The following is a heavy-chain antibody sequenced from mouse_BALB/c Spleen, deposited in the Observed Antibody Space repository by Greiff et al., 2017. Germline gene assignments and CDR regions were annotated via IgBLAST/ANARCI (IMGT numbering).Heavy chain of an antibody. D-gene: IGHD2-10*02. CDR3: AIPYGNYAWFAY. V-gene: IGHV2-2*02. CDR1: GFSLTSYG. Sequence: VKVEESGPGLVQPSQSLSITCTVSGFSLTSYGVHWVRQSPGKGLEWLGVIWSGGSTDYNAAFISRLSISKDNSKSQVFFKMNSLQANDTAIYYCAIPYGNYAWFAYWGQGTLVTVSA. J-gene: IGHJ3*01. CDR2: IWSGGST.